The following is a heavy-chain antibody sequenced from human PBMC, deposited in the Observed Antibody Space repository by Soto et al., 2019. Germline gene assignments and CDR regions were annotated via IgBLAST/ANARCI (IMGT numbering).Heavy chain of an antibody. Sequence: QVQLVQSGTEVKKPGSSVKVSCKASGGTFRSNAISWVRQAPGQGLEWMGGLIPIVGTTNYEQKFQGRVTITADESASTAYMELSSLRSDDTAVYYCASLPSFYYGSGYGMDVWGQGTTVTVSS. J-gene: IGHJ6*02. CDR2: LIPIVGTT. CDR1: GGTFRSNA. D-gene: IGHD3-10*01. V-gene: IGHV1-69*01. CDR3: ASLPSFYYGSGYGMDV.